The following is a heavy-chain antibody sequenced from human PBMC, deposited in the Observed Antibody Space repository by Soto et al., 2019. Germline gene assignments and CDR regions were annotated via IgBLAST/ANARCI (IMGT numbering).Heavy chain of an antibody. Sequence: EEQLVESGGGSVKPGGSLRLSCTASDFTFSNAWMNWVRQAPGKGLEWVGRIKSKSDGGTKDYAAPVMGRFTISRDDSKNTLYLQMNSLKIEDTAVYYCTTDYSSSGWDRGYWGQGTLVTVSS. V-gene: IGHV3-15*07. J-gene: IGHJ4*02. CDR2: IKSKSDGGTK. D-gene: IGHD6-19*01. CDR1: DFTFSNAW. CDR3: TTDYSSSGWDRGY.